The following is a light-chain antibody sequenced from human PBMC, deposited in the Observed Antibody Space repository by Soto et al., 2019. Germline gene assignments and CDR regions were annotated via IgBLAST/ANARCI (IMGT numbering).Light chain of an antibody. CDR1: QTVDRY. V-gene: IGKV3-11*01. Sequence: ILLTQSPGTLSLSPGETATLSCRASQTVDRYVAWYQQKVGQAPRLLIYDAYTRATGVGARFTGSGSATDFSLTITRLEPEDFAVYYCQQRGKWTSTFGPGTKVDIK. J-gene: IGKJ2*02. CDR2: DAY. CDR3: QQRGKWTST.